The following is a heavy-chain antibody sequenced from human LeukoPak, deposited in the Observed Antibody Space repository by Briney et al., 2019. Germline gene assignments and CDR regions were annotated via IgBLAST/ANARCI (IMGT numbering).Heavy chain of an antibody. Sequence: GGSLRLSCAASGFTFSSYEMNWVRQAPGXXXXXXXXXXXXXSTIYYADSVKGRFTISRDNAKNSLYLQMNSLRAEDTAVYYCARIPNCSGGSCYVVHYYYGMDVWGQGTTVTVSS. CDR2: XXXXXSTI. D-gene: IGHD2-15*01. J-gene: IGHJ6*02. CDR3: ARIPNCSGGSCYVVHYYYGMDV. V-gene: IGHV3-48*03. CDR1: GFTFSSYE.